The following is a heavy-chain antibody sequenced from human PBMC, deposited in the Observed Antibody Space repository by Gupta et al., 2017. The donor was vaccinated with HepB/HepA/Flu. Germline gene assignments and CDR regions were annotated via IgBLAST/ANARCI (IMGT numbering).Heavy chain of an antibody. V-gene: IGHV3-23*01. CDR1: GFTFSNYA. J-gene: IGHJ6*02. Sequence: EVQLLESGGGLVQRGGSLRLSCAASGFTFSNYAMNWVRQAPGKGLEWVSAISDGASSTYYADSVKGRFTISRDNSKNTLYLQMNSLRVEDTAVFYCAKGKGPDPVGYGMDVWGQGTTVTVSS. CDR3: AKGKGPDPVGYGMDV. CDR2: ISDGASST.